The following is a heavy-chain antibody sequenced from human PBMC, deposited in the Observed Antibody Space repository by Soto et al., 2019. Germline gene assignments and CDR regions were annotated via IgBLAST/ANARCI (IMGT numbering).Heavy chain of an antibody. CDR3: ARLKQDYAVA. D-gene: IGHD3-16*01. CDR2: MNPYSGTT. V-gene: IGHV1-8*01. J-gene: IGHJ5*02. Sequence: QVQLVQSGAEVKKPGASVKVSCKASGYTFTRYDINWVRLATGQGLEWMGWMNPYSGTTAYAQKLEGRVTTIKNTCKSTAYRELRCLRSADTDLYYCARLKQDYAVAWGQGTLVTVSS. CDR1: GYTFTRYD.